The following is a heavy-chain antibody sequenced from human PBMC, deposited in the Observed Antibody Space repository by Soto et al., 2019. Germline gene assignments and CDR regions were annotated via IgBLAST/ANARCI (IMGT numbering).Heavy chain of an antibody. D-gene: IGHD4-17*01. J-gene: IGHJ4*02. V-gene: IGHV1-18*04. CDR1: GYTFTSYC. CDR2: ISAYNGNT. Sequence: ASVKVSCKASGYTFTSYCISWVLQAPGQGLEWMGWISAYNGNTNYAQKLQGRVTMTTDTSTSTAYMELRSLRSDDTAVYYCASFRLDYGDLNYWGQGTLVTVSS. CDR3: ASFRLDYGDLNY.